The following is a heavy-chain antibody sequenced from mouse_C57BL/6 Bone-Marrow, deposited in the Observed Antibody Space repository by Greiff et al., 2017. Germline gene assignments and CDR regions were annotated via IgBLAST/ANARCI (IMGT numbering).Heavy chain of an antibody. CDR1: GYTFTSYW. CDR2: IYPGSGST. J-gene: IGHJ2*01. Sequence: QVQLQQPGAELVKPGASVKMSCKASGYTFTSYWITWVTQRPGQGLAWIGDIYPGSGSTNYNEKFKSKATLTVDTSSSTAYMQLSSLTSEDSAVYYCAREGVYDYLDYWGQGTTLTVSS. V-gene: IGHV1-55*01. D-gene: IGHD2-3*01. CDR3: AREGVYDYLDY.